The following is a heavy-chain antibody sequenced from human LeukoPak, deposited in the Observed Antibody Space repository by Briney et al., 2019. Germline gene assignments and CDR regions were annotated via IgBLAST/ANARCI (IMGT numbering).Heavy chain of an antibody. CDR2: ISNSGTT. J-gene: IGHJ3*02. V-gene: IGHV4-31*11. CDR3: ARDVVVTSSPDSFDI. D-gene: IGHD2-21*02. CDR1: GDSVSSGGYY. Sequence: PSETLSLTCAVSGDSVSSGGYYWTWIRQHPGKGLEWIGYISNSGTTSYNPSLKSRVSISVDTSNNQFSLRLSSVTAADTAVYYCARDVVVTSSPDSFDIWGRGTMATVSS.